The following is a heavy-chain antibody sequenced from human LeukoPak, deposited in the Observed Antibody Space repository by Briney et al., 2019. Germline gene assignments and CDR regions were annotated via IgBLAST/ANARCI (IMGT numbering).Heavy chain of an antibody. J-gene: IGHJ4*02. Sequence: GGSLRLSCAASGFTVSSNYMSWVRQAPGKGLEWVSVIYSGGSTYYADSVKGRFTISRDSSKNTLYLQMNSLRAEDTAVYYCAGYRYSGSYPLDYWGQGTLVTVSS. CDR1: GFTVSSNY. CDR2: IYSGGST. V-gene: IGHV3-53*01. D-gene: IGHD1-26*01. CDR3: AGYRYSGSYPLDY.